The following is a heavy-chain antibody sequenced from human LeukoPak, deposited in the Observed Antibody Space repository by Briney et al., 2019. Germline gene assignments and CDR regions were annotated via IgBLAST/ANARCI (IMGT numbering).Heavy chain of an antibody. D-gene: IGHD5-12*01. J-gene: IGHJ4*02. CDR2: ISHRGST. CDR3: ARGQRGYSGYGEDTNFDS. CDR1: GYSISSGYY. V-gene: IGHV4-38-2*02. Sequence: SETLSLTCTVSGYSISSGYYWGWIRQPPGKGLEWIGIISHRGSTYYSPSLKSRVTISVDTSKNQFSLKLTSVTAADTAVYYCARGQRGYSGYGEDTNFDSWGQGTLVTVSS.